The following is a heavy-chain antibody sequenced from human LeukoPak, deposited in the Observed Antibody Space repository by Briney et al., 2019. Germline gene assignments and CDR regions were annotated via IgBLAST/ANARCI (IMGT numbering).Heavy chain of an antibody. CDR2: ILYDGSNK. D-gene: IGHD3-10*01. CDR1: GFTFSSYG. Sequence: PGGSLRLSCAASGFTFSSYGMHWVRQAPGKGLEWVAVILYDGSNKYYADSVKGRFTISRDNSKNTLYLQMNSLRAEDTAVYYCARDPENYGSGSYQGFDPWGQGTLVTVSS. J-gene: IGHJ5*02. CDR3: ARDPENYGSGSYQGFDP. V-gene: IGHV3-33*01.